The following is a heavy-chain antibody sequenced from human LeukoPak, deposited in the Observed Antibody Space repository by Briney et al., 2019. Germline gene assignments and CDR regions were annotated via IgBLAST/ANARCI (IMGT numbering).Heavy chain of an antibody. D-gene: IGHD2-15*01. CDR1: GGSIISSDYH. V-gene: IGHV4-39*01. CDR2: ISYSGNT. J-gene: IGHJ3*02. Sequence: SETLSLTCTVSGGSIISSDYHWGWVRQPPGKGLEWIGTISYSGNTDYNPSLRSRVTISVDTSNNQVSLRLGSVTAADTAVYHCARHCCSGPAKRVFDIWGQGTMVTVSS. CDR3: ARHCCSGPAKRVFDI.